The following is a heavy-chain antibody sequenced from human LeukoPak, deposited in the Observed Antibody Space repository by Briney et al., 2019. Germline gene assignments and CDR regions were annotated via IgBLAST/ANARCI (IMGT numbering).Heavy chain of an antibody. CDR3: AKDYNYGYGYYFDY. D-gene: IGHD3-10*01. V-gene: IGHV3-30-3*01. Sequence: GGSLRLSCAASGFTFSSYAMHWVRQAPGKGLEGVAVISYDGSNKYYADSVKGRFTISRDNSKNTLYLQMNSLRAEDTAVYYCAKDYNYGYGYYFDYWGQGTLVTVSS. CDR2: ISYDGSNK. CDR1: GFTFSSYA. J-gene: IGHJ4*02.